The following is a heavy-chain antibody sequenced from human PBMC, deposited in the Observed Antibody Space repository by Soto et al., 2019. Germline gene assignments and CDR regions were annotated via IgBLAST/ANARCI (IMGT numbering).Heavy chain of an antibody. CDR3: AKDKKLYYYYYGMDV. CDR2: ISYDGSNK. CDR1: GFTFSSYG. J-gene: IGHJ6*02. V-gene: IGHV3-30*18. Sequence: GGSLRLSCAASGFTFSSYGMHWVRQAPGKGLEWVAVISYDGSNKYYADSVKGRFTISRDNSKNTLYLQMNSLRAEDTAVYYCAKDKKLYYYYYGMDVWDQGTTVTVSS.